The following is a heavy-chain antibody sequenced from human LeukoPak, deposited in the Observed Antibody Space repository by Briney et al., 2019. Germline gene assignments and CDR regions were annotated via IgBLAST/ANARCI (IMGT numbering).Heavy chain of an antibody. CDR1: GGSISSGGYY. J-gene: IGHJ4*02. CDR3: ARQIAARRGIAAVGLDY. Sequence: SETLSLTCTVSGGSISSGGYYWSWIRQPPGKGLEWIGYIYHSGSTYYNPSLKSRVAISVDRSKNQFSLKLSSVTAADTAVYYCARQIAARRGIAAVGLDYWGQGTLVTVSS. D-gene: IGHD6-13*01. V-gene: IGHV4-30-2*01. CDR2: IYHSGST.